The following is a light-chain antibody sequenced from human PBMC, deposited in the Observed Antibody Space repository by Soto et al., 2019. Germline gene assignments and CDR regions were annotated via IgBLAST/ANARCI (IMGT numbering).Light chain of an antibody. Sequence: DIQMTQSPSSLSASVGERVSMTGRASQSISGWLAWYQQKPGKAPKLLIYDASSLESGVPSRFSGSGSGTEFTLTISSLQPDDFATYYCQQYNTYRTFGQGTKVDI. CDR1: QSISGW. CDR2: DAS. J-gene: IGKJ1*01. V-gene: IGKV1-5*01. CDR3: QQYNTYRT.